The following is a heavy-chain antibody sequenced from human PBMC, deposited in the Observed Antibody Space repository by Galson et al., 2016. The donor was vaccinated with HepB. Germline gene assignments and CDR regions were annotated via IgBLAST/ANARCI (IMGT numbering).Heavy chain of an antibody. CDR1: GFRFSRYG. J-gene: IGHJ6*02. CDR2: ISYDGSNE. Sequence: SLRLSCAASGFRFSRYGMHWVRQAPGKGLEWVAMISYDGSNEYYADSVKGRVTIPRDNSKNSLYLQMNSLRAEDTAVYFCAREERYCSSMRCQNPDYGMDGWGQGTTVTGSS. V-gene: IGHV3-30-3*01. CDR3: AREERYCSSMRCQNPDYGMDG. D-gene: IGHD2-2*01.